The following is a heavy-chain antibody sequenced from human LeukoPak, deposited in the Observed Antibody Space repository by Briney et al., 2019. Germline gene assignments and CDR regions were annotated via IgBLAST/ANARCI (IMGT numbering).Heavy chain of an antibody. CDR2: IYYSGST. CDR3: ARGSTYYDILTGDPHPTPNWFDP. CDR1: GGSISSYY. J-gene: IGHJ5*02. Sequence: SETLSLTCTVSGGSISSYYWSWIRQPPGKGLEWIGYIYYSGSTNYNPSLKSRVTISVDTSKNQFSLKLSSVTAADTAVYYCARGSTYYDILTGDPHPTPNWFDPWGQGTLVTVAS. D-gene: IGHD3-9*01. V-gene: IGHV4-59*01.